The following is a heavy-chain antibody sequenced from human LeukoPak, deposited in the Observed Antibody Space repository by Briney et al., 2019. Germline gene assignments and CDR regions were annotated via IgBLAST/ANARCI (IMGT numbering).Heavy chain of an antibody. J-gene: IGHJ3*02. CDR3: ARQRPSTSISTGYAFDI. Sequence: SETLSLTCTVPGGSISSYYWSWIRQPPGKGLGWIGYIYTSVSTNYNPSLRSRVTISVDTSKNQFSLKLSSVTAADTAVYYCARQRPSTSISTGYAFDIWGQGTMVTVSS. V-gene: IGHV4-4*09. D-gene: IGHD1-14*01. CDR1: GGSISSYY. CDR2: IYTSVST.